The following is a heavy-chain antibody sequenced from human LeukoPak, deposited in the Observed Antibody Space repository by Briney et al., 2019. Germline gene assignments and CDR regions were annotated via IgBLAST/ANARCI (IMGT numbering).Heavy chain of an antibody. Sequence: SETLSLTCTFYGGSFSGYYWSWIRQPPGKGLEWIGEINYSGDTSYNPSLKSRVTISVDTSKNQFSLKLSSVTAADTAVYYCARGSVTRGSYFGGSDYWGQGTLVTVSS. CDR2: INYSGDT. D-gene: IGHD1-26*01. J-gene: IGHJ4*02. CDR3: ARGSVTRGSYFGGSDY. CDR1: GGSFSGYY. V-gene: IGHV4-34*01.